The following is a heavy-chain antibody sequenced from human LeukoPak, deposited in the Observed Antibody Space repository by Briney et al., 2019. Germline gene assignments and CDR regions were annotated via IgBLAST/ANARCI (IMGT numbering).Heavy chain of an antibody. CDR2: INSDGSGT. V-gene: IGHV3-74*01. CDR1: TFTFSDYW. Sequence: GGSLRLSCAASTFTFSDYWMHWVRQAPGKGLDWVARINSDGSGTRYADSVKGRFTISRDNAKNTLYLQMNSLTAEDTAVYYCARDLMVGSPFDSWGQGSLVTVSS. CDR3: ARDLMVGSPFDS. J-gene: IGHJ4*02. D-gene: IGHD2-8*01.